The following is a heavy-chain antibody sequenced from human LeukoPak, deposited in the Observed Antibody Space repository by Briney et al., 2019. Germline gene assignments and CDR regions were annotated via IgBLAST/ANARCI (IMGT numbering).Heavy chain of an antibody. V-gene: IGHV4-39*01. CDR1: GGSISSSSYY. CDR2: IYYSGST. CDR3: ARSLLGATSRIFIY. Sequence: SETLSLTCTVSGGSISSSSYYWGWIRPPPGEGLEWTGSIYYSGSTYYNPSLKSRVTISVDTSKNQFSLKLSSVTAADTAVYYCARSLLGATSRIFIYWGEGTLVTVSS. D-gene: IGHD1-26*01. J-gene: IGHJ4*02.